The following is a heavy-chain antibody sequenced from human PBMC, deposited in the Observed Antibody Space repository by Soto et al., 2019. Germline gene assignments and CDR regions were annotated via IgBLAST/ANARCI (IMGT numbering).Heavy chain of an antibody. Sequence: SETLSLTCAVYGGSFSVYYWSWIRHPPGKGLEWIGEINHSGSTNYNPSLKSRVTISVDTSKNQFSLKLSSVTAADTAVYYCARGGTGYSSSWYTPNWFDPWGQGTLVTVSS. CDR1: GGSFSVYY. CDR2: INHSGST. D-gene: IGHD6-13*01. CDR3: ARGGTGYSSSWYTPNWFDP. J-gene: IGHJ5*02. V-gene: IGHV4-34*01.